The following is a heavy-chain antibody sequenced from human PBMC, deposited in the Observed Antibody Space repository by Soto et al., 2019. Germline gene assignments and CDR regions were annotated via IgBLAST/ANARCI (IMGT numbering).Heavy chain of an antibody. V-gene: IGHV3-30-3*01. CDR3: ARDPVYDILTGYYSYYFDY. CDR1: GFTFLSYA. J-gene: IGHJ4*02. CDR2: ISYDGSNK. Sequence: GVSLRRSFAASGFTFLSYAMHLVRQAPGKGLEWLAVISYDGSNKYYADSVKGRFTISRDNSKNTLYLQMNSLRAEDTAVYYCARDPVYDILTGYYSYYFDYWGQGTLVTVSS. D-gene: IGHD3-9*01.